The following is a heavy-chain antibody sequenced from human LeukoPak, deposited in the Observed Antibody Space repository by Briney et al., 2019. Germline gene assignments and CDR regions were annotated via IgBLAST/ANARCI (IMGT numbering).Heavy chain of an antibody. CDR3: ARGRGGGGSSNNWLDP. J-gene: IGHJ5*02. CDR1: GASITTYF. Sequence: SETLSLTCTVSGASITTYFWSWIRQPPGKGLEWIAYIHYTEHSNYNPSLKSRVTLSVDTSKNQVSLMLTSVTAADTAVYYCARGRGGGGSSNNWLDPWGQGSLVIVSS. V-gene: IGHV4-59*01. CDR2: IHYTEHS. D-gene: IGHD2-15*01.